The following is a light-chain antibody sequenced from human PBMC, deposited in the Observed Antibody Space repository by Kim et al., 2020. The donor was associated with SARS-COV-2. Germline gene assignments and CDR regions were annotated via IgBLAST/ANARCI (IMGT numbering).Light chain of an antibody. CDR3: QQSYSTPPGWT. Sequence: DIQMIQSPSSLSASVGDRVTITCRASQSIASYLNWYQQKPGTAPNLLIYAASSLQSGVPPRFSGSGSGTDFTLTISSLQPEDFATYYCQQSYSTPPGWTFGQGTKVDIK. J-gene: IGKJ1*01. CDR1: QSIASY. CDR2: AAS. V-gene: IGKV1-39*01.